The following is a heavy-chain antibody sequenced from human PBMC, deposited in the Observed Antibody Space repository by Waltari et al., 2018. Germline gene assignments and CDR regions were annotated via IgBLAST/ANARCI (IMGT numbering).Heavy chain of an antibody. CDR1: GFTFSSYW. CDR2: IKQDGSEK. V-gene: IGHV3-7*04. CDR3: ARGYYYGMDV. Sequence: EVQLVESGGGLAQPGGSLRLSCGASGFTFSSYWMGWVRQAPGKGLEWVANIKQDGSEKNYVDAVKGRFTISRDNAKNSLYLQMNSLRAEDTAVYYCARGYYYGMDVWGQGTTVTVSS. J-gene: IGHJ6*02.